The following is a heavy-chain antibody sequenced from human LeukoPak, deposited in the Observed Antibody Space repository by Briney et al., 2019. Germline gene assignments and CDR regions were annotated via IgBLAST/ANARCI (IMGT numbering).Heavy chain of an antibody. CDR3: ARGVDILTGHDAFDI. Sequence: ASVKVSCKASGYTFTGYYMHWVRQAPGQGLEWMGWINPNSGGTNYAQKFQGRVTMTRDTSISTAYMELSRLRSDDTAVYYCARGVDILTGHDAFDIWGQGTMVTVSS. CDR1: GYTFTGYY. J-gene: IGHJ3*02. CDR2: INPNSGGT. D-gene: IGHD3-9*01. V-gene: IGHV1-2*02.